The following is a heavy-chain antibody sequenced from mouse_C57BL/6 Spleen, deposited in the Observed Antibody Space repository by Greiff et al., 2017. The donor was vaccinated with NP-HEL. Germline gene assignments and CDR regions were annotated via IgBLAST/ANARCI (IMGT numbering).Heavy chain of an antibody. CDR2: ISDGGSYT. J-gene: IGHJ1*03. CDR3: ARRYYGSSYGYFDV. D-gene: IGHD1-1*01. CDR1: GFTFSSYA. Sequence: EVKLVESGGGLVKPGGSLKLSCAASGFTFSSYAMSWVRQTPEKRLEWVATISDGGSYTYYPDNVKGRFTISRDNAKNNLYLQMSHLKSEDTAMYYCARRYYGSSYGYFDVWGTGTTVTVSS. V-gene: IGHV5-4*03.